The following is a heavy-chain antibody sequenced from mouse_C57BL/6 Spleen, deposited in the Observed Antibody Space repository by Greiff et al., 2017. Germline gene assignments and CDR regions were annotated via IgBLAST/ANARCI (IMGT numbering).Heavy chain of an antibody. CDR2: RSYDGSN. CDR1: GYSITSGYY. CDR3: ARRRITTVVAKGWYFDV. D-gene: IGHD1-1*01. V-gene: IGHV3-6*01. Sequence: ESGPGLVKPSQSLSLTCSVTGYSITSGYYWNWIRQFPGNKLEWMGYRSYDGSNYYNPSLKNRISITRDTSKNQFFLKLNSVTTEDTATYYCARRRITTVVAKGWYFDVWGTGTTVTVSS. J-gene: IGHJ1*03.